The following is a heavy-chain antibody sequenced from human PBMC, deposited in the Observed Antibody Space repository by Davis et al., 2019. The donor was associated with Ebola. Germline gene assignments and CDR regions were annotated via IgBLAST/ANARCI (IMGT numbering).Heavy chain of an antibody. D-gene: IGHD3-10*01. CDR1: GFTFDDYA. Sequence: PGGSLRLSCAASGFTFDDYAMHWVRQAPGKGLEWVSGISWNSGSIGYADSVKGRFTISRDNAKNSLYLQMNGLRTQDTALYYCAKGPDPLYHYGGFDFWGQGSLVTVSS. V-gene: IGHV3-9*01. CDR3: AKGPDPLYHYGGFDF. J-gene: IGHJ4*02. CDR2: ISWNSGSI.